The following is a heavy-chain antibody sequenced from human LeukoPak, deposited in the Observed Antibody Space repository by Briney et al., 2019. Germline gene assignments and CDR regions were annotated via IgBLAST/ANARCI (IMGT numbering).Heavy chain of an antibody. D-gene: IGHD3-22*01. V-gene: IGHV1-69*13. J-gene: IGHJ4*02. CDR1: GYTFTSYA. CDR2: IIPIFGTA. Sequence: SVKVSCKASGYTFTSYAMNWVRQAPGQGLEWMGGIIPIFGTANYAQKFQGRVTITADESTSTAYMELSSLRSEDTAVYYCARVGDSSGYYLDYWGQGTLVTVSS. CDR3: ARVGDSSGYYLDY.